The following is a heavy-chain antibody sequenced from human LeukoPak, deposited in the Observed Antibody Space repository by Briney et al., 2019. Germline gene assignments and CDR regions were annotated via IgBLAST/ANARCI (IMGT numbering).Heavy chain of an antibody. Sequence: ASVKVSCKASGYTFTSYGISWVRQAPGQGLEWMGWISAYNGNTNYVQKFQGRVTMTTDTSTSTAYMELRSLRSDDTAVYYCARVPTYYFDSSGYYYPYYFDYWGQGTLVTVSS. CDR2: ISAYNGNT. CDR1: GYTFTSYG. D-gene: IGHD3-22*01. V-gene: IGHV1-18*01. J-gene: IGHJ4*02. CDR3: ARVPTYYFDSSGYYYPYYFDY.